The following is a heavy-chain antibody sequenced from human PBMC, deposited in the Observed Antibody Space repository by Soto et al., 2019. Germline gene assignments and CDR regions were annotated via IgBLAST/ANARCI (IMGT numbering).Heavy chain of an antibody. CDR2: VSHDGRNT. J-gene: IGHJ4*02. V-gene: IGHV3-30*18. CDR3: AKGGRQWLVTSDFNY. CDR1: GFTFSDYA. D-gene: IGHD6-19*01. Sequence: GGSLKLSFAASGFTFSDYAMHWVRQAPGKGLEWVAVVSHDGRNTHYADSVKGRFTISRDSSKNTVSLEMTSLRAEDTAVYYCAKGGRQWLVTSDFNYWGQGALVTVSS.